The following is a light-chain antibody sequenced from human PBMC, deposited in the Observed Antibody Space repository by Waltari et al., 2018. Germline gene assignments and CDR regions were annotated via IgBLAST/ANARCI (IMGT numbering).Light chain of an antibody. Sequence: QSVLTQTPSASGTPGQTVTISCSGSSSNIGSSFVYWYHQLPGTAPKLLVYRKKERPPAVPVRFSGSTSGTSASLAIIGFRAEDEAYYYCAAWDDILTGPVFGGGTKLTGL. CDR3: AAWDDILTGPV. CDR2: RKK. CDR1: SSNIGSSF. J-gene: IGLJ2*01. V-gene: IGLV1-47*01.